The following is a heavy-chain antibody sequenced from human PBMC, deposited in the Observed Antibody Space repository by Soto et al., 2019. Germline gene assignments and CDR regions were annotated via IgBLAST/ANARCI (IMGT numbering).Heavy chain of an antibody. CDR1: GFTFGDYA. CDR3: TRDGIVVVPAAIDY. V-gene: IGHV3-49*03. CDR2: IRSKAYGGTT. D-gene: IGHD2-2*01. J-gene: IGHJ4*02. Sequence: GGSLRLSCTASGFTFGDYAMSWFRQAPGKGLEWVGFIRSKAYGGTTEYAASVKGRFTISRDDSKSIAYLQMNSLKTEDTAVYYCTRDGIVVVPAAIDYWGQGTLVTVSS.